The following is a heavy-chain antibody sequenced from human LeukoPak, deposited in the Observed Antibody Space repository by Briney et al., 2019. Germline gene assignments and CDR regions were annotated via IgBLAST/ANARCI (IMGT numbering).Heavy chain of an antibody. D-gene: IGHD1-26*01. CDR3: AKVEVGATSFDY. J-gene: IGHJ4*02. V-gene: IGHV3-30*02. CDR1: GFTFSSYG. CDR2: IRYDGSNK. Sequence: PGGSLRLSCAASGFTFSSYGMHWVRQAPGKGLEWVALIRYDGSNKYYADSVKGRFTISRDNSKNTLYLQMNSLRAEDTAVYYCAKVEVGATSFDYWGQGTLVTVSS.